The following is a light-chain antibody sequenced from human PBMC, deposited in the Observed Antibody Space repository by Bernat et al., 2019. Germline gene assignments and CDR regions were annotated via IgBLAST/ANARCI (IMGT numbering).Light chain of an antibody. CDR2: DAS. CDR3: QQYNNWPPYT. Sequence: EIVLTQSPATLSLSPGERSTLSCRASQSVSSNLAWYQQKTGQAPRLLIYDASNRATGIPARFSGSGSGTDFTLTISSLEPEDFAVYYCQQYNNWPPYTFGHGTKLEIK. J-gene: IGKJ2*01. V-gene: IGKV3-11*01. CDR1: QSVSSN.